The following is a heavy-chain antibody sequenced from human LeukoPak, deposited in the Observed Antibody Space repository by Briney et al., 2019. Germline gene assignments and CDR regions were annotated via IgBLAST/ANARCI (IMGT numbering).Heavy chain of an antibody. D-gene: IGHD3-10*01. CDR3: ARIRGVIMEYYLDY. Sequence: PSETLSLTCTVSGGSISSYYWSWIRQPPGKGLEWIRYIYYSGSTNYNPSLKSRVTISVDTSKNQFSLKLSSVTAADTAVYYCARIRGVIMEYYLDYWGQGTLVTVSS. CDR2: IYYSGST. J-gene: IGHJ4*02. V-gene: IGHV4-59*01. CDR1: GGSISSYY.